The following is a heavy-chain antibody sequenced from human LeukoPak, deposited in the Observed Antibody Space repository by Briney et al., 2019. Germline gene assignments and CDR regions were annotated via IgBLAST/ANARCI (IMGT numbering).Heavy chain of an antibody. CDR3: ATGRCSSSCHYFFDY. Sequence: GASVKVSCTASGYTFTSYGISWVRQAPGQGLEWMGWISAYNGNTNYAQKLQGRVTMTTDTSTSTAYMELRSLRSDDTAVYYCATGRCSSSCHYFFDYWGQGTLVTVSS. J-gene: IGHJ4*02. V-gene: IGHV1-18*01. CDR1: GYTFTSYG. CDR2: ISAYNGNT. D-gene: IGHD2-2*01.